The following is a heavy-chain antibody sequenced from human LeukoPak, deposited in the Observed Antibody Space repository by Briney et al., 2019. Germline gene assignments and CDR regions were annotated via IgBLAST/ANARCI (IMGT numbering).Heavy chain of an antibody. Sequence: RSSETLSLTCAVYGGSFSGYYWSWIRQPPGKGLEWIGEINHSGSTNYNPSLKSRVTISVDTSKNQFSLKLSSVTAADTAVYYCARVLQDAFDIWGQGTMVTVSS. CDR3: ARVLQDAFDI. D-gene: IGHD4-11*01. V-gene: IGHV4-34*01. CDR2: INHSGST. CDR1: GGSFSGYY. J-gene: IGHJ3*02.